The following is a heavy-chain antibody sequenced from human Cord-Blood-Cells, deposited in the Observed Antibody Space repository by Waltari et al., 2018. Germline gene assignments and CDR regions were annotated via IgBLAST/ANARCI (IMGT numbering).Heavy chain of an antibody. V-gene: IGHV1-69*06. CDR3: ARGEPGDLYFDL. CDR2: ISPIFGPA. CDR1: GGTFSSYA. D-gene: IGHD7-27*01. J-gene: IGHJ2*01. Sequence: QVQLVQSGAEVKKPGSSVKVSCKASGGTFSSYAISWVRQAPGKGLEWMGRISPIFGPANYAQKCQGKVTSTADKSTSTAYMELNSLRSEDTVVYYWARGEPGDLYFDLWGRGTLVTVSS.